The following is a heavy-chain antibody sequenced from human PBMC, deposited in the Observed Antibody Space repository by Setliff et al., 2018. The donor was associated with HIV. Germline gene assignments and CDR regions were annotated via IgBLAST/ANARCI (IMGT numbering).Heavy chain of an antibody. CDR1: GGTFSSYA. CDR2: INPSGGEP. J-gene: IGHJ4*02. CDR3: ARDHIAARSVDY. D-gene: IGHD6-6*01. V-gene: IGHV1-46*01. Sequence: ASVKVSCKASGGTFSSYAISWVRQAPGQGLEWMGMINPSGGEPTYAQNFQGRVTMSRDTSTNTVYMELSSLRSEDTAVYYCARDHIAARSVDYWGQGTLVTVSS.